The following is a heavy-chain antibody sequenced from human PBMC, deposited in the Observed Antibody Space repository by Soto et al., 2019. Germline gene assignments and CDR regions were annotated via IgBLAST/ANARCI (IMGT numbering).Heavy chain of an antibody. D-gene: IGHD3-3*01. CDR3: VSARTAVFGDALDI. J-gene: IGHJ3*02. Sequence: SETLSLTCSVSGGFISSYFKNWIRQAPGKGLEWIGCIYDSGDANYNPSLKSRVTISLDTSKNQFSLKLSSVTAADTAVYYCVSARTAVFGDALDIWALGTMVTVSS. CDR1: GGFISSYF. V-gene: IGHV4-59*03. CDR2: IYDSGDA.